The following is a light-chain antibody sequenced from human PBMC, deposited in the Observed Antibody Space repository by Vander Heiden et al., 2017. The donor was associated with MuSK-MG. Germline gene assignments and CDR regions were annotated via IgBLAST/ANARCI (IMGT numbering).Light chain of an antibody. CDR3: QQYGTAPPYT. CDR1: QSVRNSY. V-gene: IGKV3-20*01. CDR2: GAS. Sequence: EIVLTQSPGTLSLSPGERATLSCRASQSVRNSYLAWYQQKPGQSPRLLIYGASIRATGIPDRFSGSGSGTDFTRTISSLEPEDFAVYYCQQYGTAPPYTFGQGTKLEIK. J-gene: IGKJ2*01.